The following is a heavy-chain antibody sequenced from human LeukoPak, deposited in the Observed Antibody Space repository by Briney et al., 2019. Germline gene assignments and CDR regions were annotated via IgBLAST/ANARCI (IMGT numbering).Heavy chain of an antibody. CDR1: GGTFSSYA. J-gene: IGHJ6*03. CDR3: ATHIIVADPGLYYYYMDV. D-gene: IGHD2-2*01. Sequence: SVKVSCKASGGTFSSYAISWVRQAPGQGLEWMGGIIPIFGTANYAQKFQGRVTITTDESTSTAYMEMSSLRSEDTAVYYCATHIIVADPGLYYYYMDVCGKGTTVTVSS. V-gene: IGHV1-69*05. CDR2: IIPIFGTA.